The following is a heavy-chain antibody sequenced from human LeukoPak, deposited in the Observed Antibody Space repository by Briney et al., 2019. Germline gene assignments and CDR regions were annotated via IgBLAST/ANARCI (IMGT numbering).Heavy chain of an antibody. V-gene: IGHV4-31*03. J-gene: IGHJ3*02. CDR3: ARVPGGSHVVVPAAPRRGAFDI. D-gene: IGHD2-2*01. CDR2: IYYSGST. Sequence: SETLSLTCTVSGGSISSGGYYWSWIRQHPGKGLEWIGYIYYSGSTYYNPSLKSRVTISVDTSKNQFSLKLSSVTAADTAVYYCARVPGGSHVVVPAAPRRGAFDIWGQGTMVTVSS. CDR1: GGSISSGGYY.